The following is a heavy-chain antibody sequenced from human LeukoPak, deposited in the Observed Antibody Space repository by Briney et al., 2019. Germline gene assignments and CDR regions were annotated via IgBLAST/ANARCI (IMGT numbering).Heavy chain of an antibody. Sequence: GGSLRLSCEVTGFTFSSSWMTWVRQAPGKGLEWVAAMNPDGCGRFYLDAVKGRFTISRDNTKNAVYLQMNSLRAEDTAVYYCARDKAYTSYDYWGQGTLLIVSS. V-gene: IGHV3-7*01. CDR2: MNPDGCGR. CDR3: ARDKAYTSYDY. CDR1: GFTFSSSW. D-gene: IGHD4-11*01. J-gene: IGHJ4*02.